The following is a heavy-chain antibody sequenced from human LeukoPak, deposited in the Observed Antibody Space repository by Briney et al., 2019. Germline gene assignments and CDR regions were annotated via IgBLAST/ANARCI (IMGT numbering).Heavy chain of an antibody. CDR1: GGSISSSSYY. Sequence: SETLSLTCTVSGGSISSSSYYWGWIRQPPGKGLEWIGSIYYSGSTNYNPSLKSRVTISVDTSKNQFSLKLSSVTAADTAVYYCAREVYYYDSSGSFDYWGQGTLVTVSS. D-gene: IGHD3-22*01. CDR2: IYYSGST. J-gene: IGHJ4*02. V-gene: IGHV4-39*07. CDR3: AREVYYYDSSGSFDY.